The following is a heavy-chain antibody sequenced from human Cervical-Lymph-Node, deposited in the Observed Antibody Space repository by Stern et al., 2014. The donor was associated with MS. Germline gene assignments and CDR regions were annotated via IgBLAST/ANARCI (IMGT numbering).Heavy chain of an antibody. D-gene: IGHD2-21*02. CDR3: ATHRGRVTYYYGMDV. V-gene: IGHV1-24*01. J-gene: IGHJ6*02. CDR1: GYTLSEIS. Sequence: VQLVQSGAEVKKPGASVKVSCKVSGYTLSEISMPWVRQAPGKGLEVMGGFDPEHGEARYAQKFQGRVTMAEDRSTDTAYMELSSLRSEDTAVYYCATHRGRVTYYYGMDVWGQGTTVTVSS. CDR2: FDPEHGEA.